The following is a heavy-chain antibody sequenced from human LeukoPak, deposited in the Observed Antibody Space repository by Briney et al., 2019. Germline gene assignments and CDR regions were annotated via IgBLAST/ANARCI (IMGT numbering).Heavy chain of an antibody. CDR2: ISGSGGST. CDR3: AKAVNFDWLPNDY. V-gene: IGHV3-23*01. J-gene: IGHJ4*02. D-gene: IGHD3-9*01. CDR1: GFTFSSYA. Sequence: PEGSLRLSCAASGFTFSSYAMSWVRQAPGKGLEWVSAISGSGGSTYYADSVKGRSTISRDNSKNTPYLQLNSLRAEDTAVYYCAKAVNFDWLPNDYWGQGTLVTVSS.